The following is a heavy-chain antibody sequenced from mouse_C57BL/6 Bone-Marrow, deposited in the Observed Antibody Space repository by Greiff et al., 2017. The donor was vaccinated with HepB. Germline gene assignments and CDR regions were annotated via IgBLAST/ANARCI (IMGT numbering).Heavy chain of an antibody. Sequence: EVQLQESGPVLVKPGASVKMSCKASGYTFTDYYMNWVKQSHGKSLEWIGVINPYNGGTSYNQKFKGKATLTVDKSSSTAYMELNSLTSEDSSVYYCARFPLYYGSLYYYAIDYWGQGTSVTVSS. CDR2: INPYNGGT. J-gene: IGHJ4*01. CDR3: ARFPLYYGSLYYYAIDY. CDR1: GYTFTDYY. D-gene: IGHD1-1*01. V-gene: IGHV1-19*01.